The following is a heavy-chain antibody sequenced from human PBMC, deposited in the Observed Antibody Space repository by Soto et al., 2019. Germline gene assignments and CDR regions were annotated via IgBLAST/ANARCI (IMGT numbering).Heavy chain of an antibody. CDR1: GFAVSGSY. CDR2: IYSGGLT. J-gene: IGHJ4*02. CDR3: ARGLGFCSGGSCYDF. V-gene: IGHV3-53*01. Sequence: PGGSLRLSCAASGFAVSGSYLTWVRQAPGKGLECVSVIYSGGLTFYADSVKGRFTISRDSSKNTLYLQMNSLRAEDTAVYYCARGLGFCSGGSCYDFWGQGTLVTVSS. D-gene: IGHD2-15*01.